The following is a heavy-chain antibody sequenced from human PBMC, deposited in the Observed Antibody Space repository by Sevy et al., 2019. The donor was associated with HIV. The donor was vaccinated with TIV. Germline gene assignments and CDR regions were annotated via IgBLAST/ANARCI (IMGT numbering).Heavy chain of an antibody. D-gene: IGHD6-6*01. J-gene: IGHJ4*02. CDR1: GYNFTNYW. CDR2: IYPGDSDT. V-gene: IGHV5-51*01. CDR3: ARRGSRGTSWFFDS. Sequence: GGSLRLSCKGSGYNFTNYWIAWVRQMPGKGLEWMGIIYPGDSDTRYSPSFQGQVAISADTSNSTSYLQRTRLKASDTAMYYCARRGSRGTSWFFDSWGQGTLVTVSS.